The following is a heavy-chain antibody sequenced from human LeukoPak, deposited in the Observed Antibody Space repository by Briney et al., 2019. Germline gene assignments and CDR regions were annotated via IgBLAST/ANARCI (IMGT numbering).Heavy chain of an antibody. J-gene: IGHJ4*02. CDR1: GFTFDDYA. Sequence: GRSLRLSCAASGFTFDDYAMHWVRQAPGKGLEWVSGISWSSGSIGYADSVKGRFTISRDNAKNSLYLQMNSLRAEDTALYYCAKALTAVVVPAATDYWGQGTLVTVTS. V-gene: IGHV3-9*01. D-gene: IGHD2-2*01. CDR2: ISWSSGSI. CDR3: AKALTAVVVPAATDY.